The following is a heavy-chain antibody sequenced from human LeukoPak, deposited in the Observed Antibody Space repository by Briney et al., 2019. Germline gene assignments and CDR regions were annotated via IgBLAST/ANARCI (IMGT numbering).Heavy chain of an antibody. CDR3: ARESVLYSSSFFDY. V-gene: IGHV4-4*07. CDR1: GGSISSYY. Sequence: SETLSLTCTASGGSISSYYWSWIRQPAGKGLEWIGRIYTSGSTNYNPSLKSRVTMSVDTSKNQFSLKLSSVTAADTAVYYCARESVLYSSSFFDYWGQGTLVTVSS. D-gene: IGHD6-6*01. J-gene: IGHJ4*02. CDR2: IYTSGST.